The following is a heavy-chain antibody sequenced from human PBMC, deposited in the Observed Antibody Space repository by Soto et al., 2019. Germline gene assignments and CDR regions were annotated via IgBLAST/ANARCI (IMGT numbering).Heavy chain of an antibody. D-gene: IGHD3-10*01. CDR2: IYYSGST. CDR1: GGSISSSSYY. J-gene: IGHJ6*02. V-gene: IGHV4-39*01. Sequence: SETLSLTCTVSGGSISSSSYYWGWIRQPPRKGLEWIGSIYYSGSTYYNPSLKSRVTISVDTSKNQFSLKLSSVTAADTAVYYCARLHPPNYYGSGSFYYGMDVWGQGTTVT. CDR3: ARLHPPNYYGSGSFYYGMDV.